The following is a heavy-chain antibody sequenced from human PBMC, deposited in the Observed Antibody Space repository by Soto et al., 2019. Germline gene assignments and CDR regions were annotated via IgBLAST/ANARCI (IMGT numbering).Heavy chain of an antibody. V-gene: IGHV3-23*01. Sequence: EVQLLESGGGLVQPGGSLRLSCTASGFTFSTYAMTWVRQAPGKGLEWVSAISGGGGPTYYADSVKGRFTISRDNSKNTLYLQMNSLRADDTAVYYCAKVSRFLDSGPIWGQGTLVTVSS. CDR1: GFTFSTYA. CDR2: ISGGGGPT. D-gene: IGHD3-10*01. J-gene: IGHJ3*02. CDR3: AKVSRFLDSGPI.